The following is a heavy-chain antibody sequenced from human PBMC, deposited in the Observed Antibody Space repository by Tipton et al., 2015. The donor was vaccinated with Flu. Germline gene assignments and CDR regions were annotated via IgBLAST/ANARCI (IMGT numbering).Heavy chain of an antibody. CDR1: GGSINRYY. Sequence: GLVKPSETLSLTCNVSGGSINRYYWSWIRQSVGKGPEWIGRTHTNGNTNYNSSFGSRLTMSVDTSKSQFSMKLSSVTAADTAVYYCARGLGVVVAVAFDIWGPRDNDHRLF. CDR2: THTNGNT. V-gene: IGHV4-4*07. J-gene: IGHJ3*02. D-gene: IGHD2-15*01. CDR3: ARGLGVVVAVAFDI.